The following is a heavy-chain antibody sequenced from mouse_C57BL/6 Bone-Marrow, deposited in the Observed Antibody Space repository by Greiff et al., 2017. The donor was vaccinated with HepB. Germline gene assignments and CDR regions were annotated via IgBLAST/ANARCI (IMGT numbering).Heavy chain of an antibody. V-gene: IGHV1-59*01. CDR1: GYTFTSYW. CDR3: ARRGYGSHWYFDV. CDR2: IDPSDSYT. D-gene: IGHD1-1*01. Sequence: QVQLQQPGAELVRPGTSVKLSCKASGYTFTSYWMHWVKQRPGQGLEWVGVIDPSDSYTNYNQQFKGTTTLTVDTSSSTAYMQLSSLTAEDSAVYDCARRGYGSHWYFDVWGTGTTVTVSS. J-gene: IGHJ1*03.